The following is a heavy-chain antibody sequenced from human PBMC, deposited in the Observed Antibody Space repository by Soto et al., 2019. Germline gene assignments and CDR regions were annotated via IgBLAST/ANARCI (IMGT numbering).Heavy chain of an antibody. D-gene: IGHD6-13*01. V-gene: IGHV1-69*13. Sequence: GASVKVSCKASGGAFSSYSISWVLQAPGQGLEWMGGIIPIFGTANYAQKFQGRVTITADESTSTAYMELSSLRSEDTAVYYCAGGIAAAGYYYYGMDVWGQGTTVTVSS. CDR3: AGGIAAAGYYYYGMDV. CDR1: GGAFSSYS. CDR2: IIPIFGTA. J-gene: IGHJ6*02.